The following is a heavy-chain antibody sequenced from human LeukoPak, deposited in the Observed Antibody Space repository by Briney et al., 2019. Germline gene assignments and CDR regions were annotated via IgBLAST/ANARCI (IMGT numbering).Heavy chain of an antibody. D-gene: IGHD4-23*01. CDR3: ARDLAHGGNLDY. J-gene: IGHJ4*02. CDR2: IYYSGST. V-gene: IGHV4-59*12. Sequence: SETLSLTCTVSGGSMTKYYWNWIRQPPGKGLEWIGHIYYSGSTTYNPSLKSRVTISVDTSKNQFSLNLSSVTASDTAVYYCARDLAHGGNLDYWGQGTLVTVSS. CDR1: GGSMTKYY.